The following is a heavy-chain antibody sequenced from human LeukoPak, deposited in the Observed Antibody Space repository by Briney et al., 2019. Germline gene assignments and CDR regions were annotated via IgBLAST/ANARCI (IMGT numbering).Heavy chain of an antibody. Sequence: GESLKISCKGSGYSFSSYWIGWVRPMPRKGLEWMGIIYPGDSDTTYSPSFEGQVTISADKSISTAYLQWSSLKASDTAMYYCARRYCSSTSCYRAFDIWGQGTMVTVSS. D-gene: IGHD2-2*02. J-gene: IGHJ3*02. V-gene: IGHV5-51*01. CDR3: ARRYCSSTSCYRAFDI. CDR1: GYSFSSYW. CDR2: IYPGDSDT.